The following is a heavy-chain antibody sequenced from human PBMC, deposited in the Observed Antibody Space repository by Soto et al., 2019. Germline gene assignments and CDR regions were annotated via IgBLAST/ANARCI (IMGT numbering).Heavy chain of an antibody. D-gene: IGHD4-17*01. Sequence: ASVKVSCKASGYTFTSYDINWVRQATGQGLEWMGWMNPNSGNTGYAQKFQGRVTMTRNTSISTAYMDLSSLRSEDTAVYYCASYGESTVDAFDIWGQGTMVTVSS. CDR1: GYTFTSYD. CDR3: ASYGESTVDAFDI. J-gene: IGHJ3*02. CDR2: MNPNSGNT. V-gene: IGHV1-8*01.